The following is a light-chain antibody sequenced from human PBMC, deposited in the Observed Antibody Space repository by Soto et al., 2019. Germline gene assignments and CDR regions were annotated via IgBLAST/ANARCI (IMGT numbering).Light chain of an antibody. V-gene: IGKV3-11*01. CDR3: QHYGSSPWT. CDR2: DAF. Sequence: ESVLTQSPATLSLSPGERATLSCRASPSVSNSLAWYQHKPGQAPRLLIYDAFNRATGVPTRFSGSGSGTDFTLTISSLEPEDFAVYYCQHYGSSPWTFGQGTKVDIK. CDR1: PSVSNS. J-gene: IGKJ1*01.